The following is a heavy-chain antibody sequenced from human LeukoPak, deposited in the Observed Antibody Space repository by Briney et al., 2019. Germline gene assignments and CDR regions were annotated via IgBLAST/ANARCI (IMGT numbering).Heavy chain of an antibody. CDR2: IYYSGST. V-gene: IGHV4-59*01. J-gene: IGHJ5*02. CDR1: GGSISSYY. CDR3: ARGGRYSSGWYFWFDP. Sequence: SQTLSLTCTVSGGSISSYYWIWIRHPPGKGLEWIGYIYYSGSTNYNPSLKSRVTISVDTSKNQFSLKLSSVTAADTAVYYCARGGRYSSGWYFWFDPWGQGTLVTVSS. D-gene: IGHD6-19*01.